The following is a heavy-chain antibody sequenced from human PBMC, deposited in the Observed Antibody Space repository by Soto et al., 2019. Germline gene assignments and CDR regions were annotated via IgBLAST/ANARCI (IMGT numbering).Heavy chain of an antibody. CDR1: GGTFSSYA. J-gene: IGHJ4*02. V-gene: IGHV1-69*13. CDR3: ARKVCGGDCRYDY. CDR2: IIPIFGTA. Sequence: SVKVSCKASGGTFSSYAISWVRQAPGQGLEWMGGIIPIFGTANYAQKFQGRVTITADESTSTAYMELSSLRSEDTAVYYCARKVCGGDCRYDYWGQGTLVTVSS. D-gene: IGHD2-21*02.